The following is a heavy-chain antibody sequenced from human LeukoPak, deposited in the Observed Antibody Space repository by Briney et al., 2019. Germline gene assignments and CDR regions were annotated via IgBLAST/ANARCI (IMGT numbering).Heavy chain of an antibody. V-gene: IGHV3-11*04. CDR2: ISDTGNTI. J-gene: IGHJ5*02. Sequence: NPGGSLRLSCEASGFTFSDFYMTWILQAAGKGLEWLSYISDTGNTIYYANSVKGRFTISRDNAKNSLYLQMNNLRAEDTAVYYCARGGGGSYYVHNWFDPWGQGTLVTVSS. CDR1: GFTFSDFY. D-gene: IGHD1-26*01. CDR3: ARGGGGSYYVHNWFDP.